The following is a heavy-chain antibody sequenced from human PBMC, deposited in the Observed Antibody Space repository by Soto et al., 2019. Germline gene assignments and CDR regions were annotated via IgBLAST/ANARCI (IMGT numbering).Heavy chain of an antibody. J-gene: IGHJ6*02. Sequence: PVVSLRLSCAASGVTFSSYAMSWVRQAPGKGLEWVSGISGSGGSTYYADPVKGRFTISRDNSKNTLYLQVNSLRAEDTALYYCAKEFMVRGVPPLSFGMDVWGQGTTVTV. CDR3: AKEFMVRGVPPLSFGMDV. CDR2: ISGSGGST. D-gene: IGHD3-10*01. V-gene: IGHV3-23*01. CDR1: GVTFSSYA.